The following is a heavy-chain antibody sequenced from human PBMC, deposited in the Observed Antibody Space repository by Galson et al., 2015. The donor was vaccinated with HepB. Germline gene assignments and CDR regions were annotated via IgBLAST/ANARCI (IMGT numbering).Heavy chain of an antibody. V-gene: IGHV3-33*08. D-gene: IGHD6-13*01. Sequence: SLRLSCAASGFTFSSYGMHWVRQAPGKGLEWVAVIWYDGSSKYYADSVKGRFTISRDNSKNTLYLQMNSLRADDTAVYYCAIAWGRAAAATYYYYYGMDVWGQGTTVTVSS. J-gene: IGHJ6*02. CDR2: IWYDGSSK. CDR1: GFTFSSYG. CDR3: AIAWGRAAAATYYYYYGMDV.